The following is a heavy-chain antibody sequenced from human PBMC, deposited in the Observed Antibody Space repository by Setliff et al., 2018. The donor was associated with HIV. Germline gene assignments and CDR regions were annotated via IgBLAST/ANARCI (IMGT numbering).Heavy chain of an antibody. D-gene: IGHD3-22*01. CDR2: IIPIFGTP. J-gene: IGHJ4*02. CDR3: ARDKDYYDSSGYLDY. V-gene: IGHV1-69*06. Sequence: ASVKVSCKASGDTFNSHAISWVRQAPGQGLEWMGGIIPIFGTPNYAQKFQGRVTITADKSTSTAYMELSSLRSEDTAVYYCARDKDYYDSSGYLDYWGQGTLVTVS. CDR1: GDTFNSHA.